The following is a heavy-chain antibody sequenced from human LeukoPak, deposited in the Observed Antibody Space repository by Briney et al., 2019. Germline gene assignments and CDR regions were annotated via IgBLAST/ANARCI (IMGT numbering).Heavy chain of an antibody. Sequence: PSETLSLTCTVSDYSISSGYYWGWIRQPPGKGLEWIASMYHSGSTYYNPSLKSRVTISVDKSKNQLSLKLGSVTAADTAVYYCARVSGYSYSLDHWGQGTLVTVSS. CDR1: DYSISSGYY. V-gene: IGHV4-38-2*02. CDR3: ARVSGYSYSLDH. D-gene: IGHD5-18*01. CDR2: MYHSGST. J-gene: IGHJ4*02.